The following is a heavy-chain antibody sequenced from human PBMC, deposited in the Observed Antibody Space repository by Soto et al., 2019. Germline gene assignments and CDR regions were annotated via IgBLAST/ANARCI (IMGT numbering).Heavy chain of an antibody. V-gene: IGHV3-30-3*01. J-gene: IGHJ6*02. CDR2: ISYDGSNK. D-gene: IGHD6-25*01. Sequence: GGSLRLSCAASGFTFSSYAMHWVRQAPGKGLEWVAVISYDGSNKYYADSVKGRFTISRDNSKNTLYLQMNSLRAEDTAMYYCARWTQYSSASYGMDVWGQGTTVTVSS. CDR1: GFTFSSYA. CDR3: ARWTQYSSASYGMDV.